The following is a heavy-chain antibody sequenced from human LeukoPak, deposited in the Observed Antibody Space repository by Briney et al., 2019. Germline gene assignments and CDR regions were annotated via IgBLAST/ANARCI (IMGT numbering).Heavy chain of an antibody. D-gene: IGHD6-19*01. J-gene: IGHJ4*02. CDR1: GFTFSSYG. CDR2: IWYDGSNK. CDR3: ARERGYSSGYIDY. V-gene: IGHV3-33*01. Sequence: GGSLSLSCAASGFTFSSYGMHWVRQAPGKGLEWVAVIWYDGSNKYYADSVKGRFTISRDNSKNTLYLQMNSLRAEDTAVYYCARERGYSSGYIDYWGQGTLVTVSS.